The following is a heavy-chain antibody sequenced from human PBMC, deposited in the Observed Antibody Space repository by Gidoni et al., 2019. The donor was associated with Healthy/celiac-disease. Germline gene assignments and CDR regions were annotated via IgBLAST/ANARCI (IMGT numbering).Heavy chain of an antibody. CDR1: GLTFSSYG. CDR2: ISYDGSNK. D-gene: IGHD3-3*01. J-gene: IGHJ4*02. CDR3: AKDLAIFTGNFDY. V-gene: IGHV3-30*18. Sequence: QVQLVESGGGVVQPGRSLRLPCAASGLTFSSYGMHWVRQAPGKGLEWVAVISYDGSNKYYADSVKGRFTISRDNSKNTLYLQMNSLRAEDTAVYYCAKDLAIFTGNFDYWGQGTLVTVSS.